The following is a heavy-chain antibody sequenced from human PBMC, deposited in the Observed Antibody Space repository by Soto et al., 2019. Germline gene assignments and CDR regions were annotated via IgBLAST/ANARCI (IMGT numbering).Heavy chain of an antibody. CDR1: GESVIDYY. CDR3: ARSGYYGFVY. CDR2: IYYTGST. D-gene: IGHD3-10*01. J-gene: IGHJ4*02. Sequence: SETLSLTCAVSGESVIDYYWSWIRQPPGKGLEWIGHIYYTGSTNYNPSLRSRVTMSQDTSKNQFSPKLASVTAADTAVYYCARSGYYGFVYWGQGALVTVSS. V-gene: IGHV4-59*02.